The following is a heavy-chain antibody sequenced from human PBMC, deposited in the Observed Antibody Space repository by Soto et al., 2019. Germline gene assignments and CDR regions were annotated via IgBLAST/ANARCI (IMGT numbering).Heavy chain of an antibody. J-gene: IGHJ4*02. CDR3: ARDTDGLHY. CDR1: GLIFSNYK. Sequence: PGGSLRLSCAASGLIFSNYKMHWVRQAPGKELVWVSRINTDGSIIDYADSVKGRFTVSRDNAKNTLYLQMSSLRADDTAVYYCARDTDGLHYWGQGTLVTVSS. V-gene: IGHV3-74*01. CDR2: INTDGSII.